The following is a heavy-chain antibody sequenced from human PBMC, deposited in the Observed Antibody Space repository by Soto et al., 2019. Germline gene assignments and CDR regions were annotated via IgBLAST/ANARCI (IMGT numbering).Heavy chain of an antibody. CDR2: IWYDGSNK. CDR1: GFTFSSYG. Sequence: GGSLRLSCAASGFTFSSYGMHWVRQAPGKGLEWVAVIWYDGSNKYYADSVKGRFTISRDNSKNTLYLQMNSLRAEDTAVYYCARAPQLLWYFDYWGQGTLVTVSS. J-gene: IGHJ4*02. CDR3: ARAPQLLWYFDY. D-gene: IGHD2-2*01. V-gene: IGHV3-33*01.